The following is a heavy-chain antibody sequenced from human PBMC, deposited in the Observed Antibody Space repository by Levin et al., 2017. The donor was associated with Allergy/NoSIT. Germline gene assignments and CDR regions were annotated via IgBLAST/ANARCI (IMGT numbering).Heavy chain of an antibody. CDR1: GFTFSSYA. V-gene: IGHV3-23*01. CDR2: ISGSGGST. CDR3: AKGRSNWNYGEGWFDP. J-gene: IGHJ5*02. D-gene: IGHD1-7*01. Sequence: GESLKISCAASGFTFSSYAMSWVRQAPGKGLEWVSAISGSGGSTYYADSVKGRFTISRDNSKNTLYLQMNSLRAEDTAVYYCAKGRSNWNYGEGWFDPWGQGTLVTVSS.